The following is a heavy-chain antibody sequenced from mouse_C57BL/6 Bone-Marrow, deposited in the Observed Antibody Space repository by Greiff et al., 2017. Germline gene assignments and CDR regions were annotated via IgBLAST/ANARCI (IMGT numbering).Heavy chain of an antibody. Sequence: QVQLQQPGAELVMPGASVKLSCKASGYTFTSYWMHWVKQRPGQGLEWIGEIDPSDSYTNYNQKFKGKSTLTVDKSSSTAYMQLSSLTSEDSAVYYCGRDGSLDYWGQGTTLTVSS. CDR3: GRDGSLDY. D-gene: IGHD1-1*01. CDR2: IDPSDSYT. V-gene: IGHV1-69*01. CDR1: GYTFTSYW. J-gene: IGHJ2*01.